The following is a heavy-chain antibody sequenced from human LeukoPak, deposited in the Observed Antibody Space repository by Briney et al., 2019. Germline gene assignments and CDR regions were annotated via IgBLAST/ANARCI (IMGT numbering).Heavy chain of an antibody. D-gene: IGHD3-10*01. J-gene: IGHJ4*02. CDR3: ARDSGGD. Sequence: GGSLRLSCAASGFTFSSYAMHWVRQAPGKGLEWVAVISYDGGNKYYADSVKGRFTISRDNSKNTLYLQMNSLRAEDTAVYYCARDSGGDWGQGTLVTVSS. CDR2: ISYDGGNK. V-gene: IGHV3-30-3*01. CDR1: GFTFSSYA.